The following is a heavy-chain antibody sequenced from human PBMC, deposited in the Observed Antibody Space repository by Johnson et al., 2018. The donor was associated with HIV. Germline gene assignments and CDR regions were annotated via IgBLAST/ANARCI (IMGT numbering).Heavy chain of an antibody. D-gene: IGHD6-6*01. CDR1: GFNFGDYG. J-gene: IGHJ3*02. CDR2: INWNGGSA. V-gene: IGHV3-20*04. CDR3: AKAFEYSSSSMAFDI. Sequence: VQLVESGGTVVRPGGSLRLSCAASGFNFGDYGMSWVRQAPGKGLEWVSDINWNGGSAEYAASVKGRFTISRDNSKNTLYLQMNSLRAEDTAVYYCAKAFEYSSSSMAFDIWGQGTMVTVSS.